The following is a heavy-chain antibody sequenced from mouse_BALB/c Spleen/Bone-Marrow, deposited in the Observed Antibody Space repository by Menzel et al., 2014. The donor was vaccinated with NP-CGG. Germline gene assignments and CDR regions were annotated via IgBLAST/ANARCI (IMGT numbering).Heavy chain of an antibody. J-gene: IGHJ4*01. CDR2: IWSGGTT. D-gene: IGHD2-12*01. Sequence: VQVVESGPGLVQPSQSLSITCTVSGFSLTSYGVHWVHQSPGKGLEWLGVIWSGGTTDYNAPFISRLSISKDNSKSQVFFKMNSLQANDTAIYYCARNPIRRNAMDYWGQGTSVTVSS. CDR3: ARNPIRRNAMDY. CDR1: GFSLTSYG. V-gene: IGHV2-2*02.